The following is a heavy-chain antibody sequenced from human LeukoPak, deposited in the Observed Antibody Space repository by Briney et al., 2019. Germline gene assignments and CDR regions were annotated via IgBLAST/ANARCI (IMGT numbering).Heavy chain of an antibody. V-gene: IGHV1-69*13. Sequence: SVKVSCKASGGTFSSYAISWVRQAPGQGLEWMGGIIPIFGTANYAQKFQGRVTITADESTSTAYMELSSLRSEDTAVYYCARATSSVVVVPAAISYTLYYWGQGTLVTVSS. J-gene: IGHJ4*02. CDR2: IIPIFGTA. D-gene: IGHD2-2*01. CDR1: GGTFSSYA. CDR3: ARATSSVVVVPAAISYTLYY.